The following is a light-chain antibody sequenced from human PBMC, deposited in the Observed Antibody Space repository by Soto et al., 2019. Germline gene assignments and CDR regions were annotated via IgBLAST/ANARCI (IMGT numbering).Light chain of an antibody. CDR3: QQYYSYPFT. CDR1: QGISSY. J-gene: IGKJ3*01. V-gene: IGKV1-8*01. CDR2: AAS. Sequence: AIRMTQSPSSLSASTGDRVTITCRASQGISSYLAWYQQKPGKAHKLLIYAASTLQSGVPSRFSGSGSGTDFTLTISCLQSEDLATYYCQQYYSYPFTFGPGTKVEIK.